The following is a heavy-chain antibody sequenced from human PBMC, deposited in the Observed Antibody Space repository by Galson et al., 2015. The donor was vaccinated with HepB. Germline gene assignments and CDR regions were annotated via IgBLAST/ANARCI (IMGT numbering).Heavy chain of an antibody. J-gene: IGHJ6*03. V-gene: IGHV3-30-3*01. CDR3: ASMDV. CDR1: GFTFSSYA. CDR2: ISYDGSNK. Sequence: SLRLSCAASGFTFSSYAMHWVRQAPGKGLEWVAVISYDGSNKYYADSVKGRFTISRDNAKNTLYLQMNSLRAEDTAVYYCASMDVWGKGTTVTVSS.